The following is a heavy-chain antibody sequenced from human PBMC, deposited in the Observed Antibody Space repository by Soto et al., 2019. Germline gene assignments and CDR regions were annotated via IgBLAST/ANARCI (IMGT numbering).Heavy chain of an antibody. J-gene: IGHJ4*02. CDR3: ARDRSYSSSSSLDY. Sequence: QVQLVESGGGVVQPGRSLRVSCAASEFTFSSHAMHWVRQAPGKGLEWVAVISYDGRNKQYADSVKGRFTISRDNSKNTLYLQVNSLRVDDTAVYYCARDRSYSSSSSLDYWGQGTLVTVSS. V-gene: IGHV3-30-3*01. CDR2: ISYDGRNK. CDR1: EFTFSSHA. D-gene: IGHD6-6*01.